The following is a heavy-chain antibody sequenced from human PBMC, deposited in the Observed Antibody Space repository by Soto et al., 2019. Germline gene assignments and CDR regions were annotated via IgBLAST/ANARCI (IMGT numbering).Heavy chain of an antibody. CDR2: IYYSGST. CDR3: ARGLQLNYYYYYGMDV. Sequence: PSETLSLTCTVSGGSISSYYWSWIRQPPGKGLEWIGYIYYSGSTNYDPSLKSRVTISVDTSKNQFSLKLSSVTAADTAVYYCARGLQLNYYYYYGMDVWGQGXTVTVYS. D-gene: IGHD6-6*01. V-gene: IGHV4-59*01. CDR1: GGSISSYY. J-gene: IGHJ6*02.